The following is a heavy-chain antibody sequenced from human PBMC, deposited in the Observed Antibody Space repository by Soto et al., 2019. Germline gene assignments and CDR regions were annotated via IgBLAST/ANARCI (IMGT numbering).Heavy chain of an antibody. D-gene: IGHD3-22*01. CDR3: ARLQYYYDSSGYYPYFDY. CDR1: GASISGFY. J-gene: IGHJ4*02. V-gene: IGHV4-4*07. Sequence: SETLSLTCTVSGASISGFYWSWIRKSAGKGLEWIGRIYATGTTDYNPSLKSRVTISVDTSKNQFSLKLSSVTAADTAVYYCARLQYYYDSSGYYPYFDYWGQRTLVTVSS. CDR2: IYATGTT.